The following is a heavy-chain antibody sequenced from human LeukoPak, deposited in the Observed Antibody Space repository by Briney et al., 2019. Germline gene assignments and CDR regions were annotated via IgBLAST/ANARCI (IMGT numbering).Heavy chain of an antibody. Sequence: ASETLSCKSSGYSFTSYGITWVRQAPGQAREWMGWSSPYNGNTNYAHKFQGRVTMTPDTSTSTVYMELRSLRAGDTAVYYCARGENSGWRTPNDDYWGQGTLVIVSS. CDR1: GYSFTSYG. CDR3: ARGENSGWRTPNDDY. J-gene: IGHJ4*02. D-gene: IGHD6-19*01. V-gene: IGHV1-18*01. CDR2: SSPYNGNT.